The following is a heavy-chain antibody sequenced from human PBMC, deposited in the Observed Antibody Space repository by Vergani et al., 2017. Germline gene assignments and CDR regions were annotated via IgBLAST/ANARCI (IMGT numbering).Heavy chain of an antibody. Sequence: QVQLVESGGGVVQPGGSLRLSCVASGFSVSNSGMHWVRQTPGKGLEWVAFIQYDGSDIFYADFVEGRFTISRDNSKNSLYLQMRSLRFDDTAVYYCANEGSANRIRGWLDHWGQRALVTVSS. J-gene: IGHJ4*02. V-gene: IGHV3-30*02. D-gene: IGHD3-10*01. CDR1: GFSVSNSG. CDR2: IQYDGSDI. CDR3: ANEGSANRIRGWLDH.